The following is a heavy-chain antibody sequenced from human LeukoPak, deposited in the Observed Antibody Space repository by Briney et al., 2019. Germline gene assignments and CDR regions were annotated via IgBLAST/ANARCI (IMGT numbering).Heavy chain of an antibody. CDR1: GFSDSSNY. J-gene: IGHJ4*02. CDR3: AREGGGGDFDY. Sequence: GGSLRLSCAASGFSDSSNYMSWVRHAPGKGLEWVSVIYSGSRTYYTDSVEGRFTISRDSSKNTLYLQMNSLRPEDTAVYYCAREGGGGDFDYWGQGTLVTVSS. V-gene: IGHV3-66*02. CDR2: IYSGSRT. D-gene: IGHD3-16*01.